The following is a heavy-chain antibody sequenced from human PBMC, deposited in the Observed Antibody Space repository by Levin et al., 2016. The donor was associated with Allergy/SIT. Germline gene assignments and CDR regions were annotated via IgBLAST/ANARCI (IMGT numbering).Heavy chain of an antibody. D-gene: IGHD6-13*01. CDR2: INGGGGNK. Sequence: GESLKISCAASGFTLSVYDMSWVRRAPGKGLEWVSTINGGGGNKYYSTSVKGRFTISRENAKNSLYLQMNYLAAEDTGIYFCARGHSGWFPLYYFDQWGQGTRVTVSS. J-gene: IGHJ4*02. CDR3: ARGHSGWFPLYYFDQ. V-gene: IGHV3-21*04. CDR1: GFTLSVYD.